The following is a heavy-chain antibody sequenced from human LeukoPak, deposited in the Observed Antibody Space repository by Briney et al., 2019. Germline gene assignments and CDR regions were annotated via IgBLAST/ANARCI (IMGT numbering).Heavy chain of an antibody. D-gene: IGHD6-19*01. V-gene: IGHV3-9*01. CDR3: AKVTRSSGWYTAAYFDY. J-gene: IGHJ4*02. Sequence: GGSLRLSCAASGFTFDDYAMHWVRQAPGKGLERVSGISWNSGSIGYADSVKGRFTISRGNAKNSLYLQMNSLRAEDTALYYCAKVTRSSGWYTAAYFDYWGQGTLVTVSS. CDR2: ISWNSGSI. CDR1: GFTFDDYA.